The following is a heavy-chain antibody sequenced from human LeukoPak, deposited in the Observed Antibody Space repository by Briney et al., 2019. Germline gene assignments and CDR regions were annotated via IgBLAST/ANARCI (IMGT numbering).Heavy chain of an antibody. Sequence: ASVKVSFKASGYTFTVYYMHWVRQAPGQGLEWMGWINPNSGGTNYAQKFQGRVTMTRDTSISTAYMELSRLRSDDTAVYYCARVGGYCSGGSCYSQQSDAFDIWGQGTMVTVSS. CDR2: INPNSGGT. D-gene: IGHD2-15*01. J-gene: IGHJ3*02. V-gene: IGHV1-2*02. CDR3: ARVGGYCSGGSCYSQQSDAFDI. CDR1: GYTFTVYY.